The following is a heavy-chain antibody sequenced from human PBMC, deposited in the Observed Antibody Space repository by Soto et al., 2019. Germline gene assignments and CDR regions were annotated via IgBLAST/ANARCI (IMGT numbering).Heavy chain of an antibody. V-gene: IGHV1-69*01. CDR1: AGTLSTYA. CDR3: ARAWVRSSAMASDLEY. CDR2: FVSTFNKV. Sequence: QVQLVQSGTAVKKPGSSVRVSCKVPAGTLSTYAIAWVRQTPGQGLAWMGAFVSTFNKVNSAQNFQGRVTLTADESTRTAYMEVSSLTSKDPACYFCARAWVRSSAMASDLEYWGPAPLVTVSS. D-gene: IGHD6-19*01. J-gene: IGHJ4*02.